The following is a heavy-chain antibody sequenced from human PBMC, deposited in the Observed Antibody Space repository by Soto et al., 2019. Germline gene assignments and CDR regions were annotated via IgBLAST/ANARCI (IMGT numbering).Heavy chain of an antibody. CDR2: LNPGNGNT. D-gene: IGHD2-21*01. Sequence: ASVKVSCKASGYTFTNYAIHWVRQAPGQRLEWMGWLNPGNGNTKYPQKFQGRVTITRDTSASTAYMFLSSLRSEDTAVYYCARDQGIPYCGGDCYSDWYFALWGRGTLVTVSS. J-gene: IGHJ2*01. CDR1: GYTFTNYA. V-gene: IGHV1-3*01. CDR3: ARDQGIPYCGGDCYSDWYFAL.